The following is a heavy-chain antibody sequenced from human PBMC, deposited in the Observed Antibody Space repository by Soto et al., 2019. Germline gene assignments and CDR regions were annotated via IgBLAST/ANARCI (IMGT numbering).Heavy chain of an antibody. CDR1: GFTFSSHW. V-gene: IGHV3-7*01. CDR2: INQDGSER. Sequence: EVQLVESGGGLVQHGGSLRLYCAASGFTFSSHWMSWVRQAPGKGLEWVANINQDGSERNYVDSVKGRFTISRDTAKNSLYLQMNSLRADDTAGYYCARDHVVPGIILDYWGQGILVTVSS. D-gene: IGHD3-10*01. CDR3: ARDHVVPGIILDY. J-gene: IGHJ4*02.